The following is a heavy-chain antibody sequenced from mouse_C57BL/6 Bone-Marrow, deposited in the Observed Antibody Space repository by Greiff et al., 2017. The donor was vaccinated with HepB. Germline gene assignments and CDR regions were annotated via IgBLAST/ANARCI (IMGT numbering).Heavy chain of an antibody. D-gene: IGHD1-1*01. CDR1: GFTFSSYA. Sequence: EVMLVESGGGLVKPGGSLKLSCAASGFTFSSYAMSWVRQTPEKRLEWVATISDGGSYTYYPDNVKGRFTISRDNAKNTLYLQMSHLKSEDTAMYYCARDYYYGSTYYYAMDYWGQGTSVTVSS. V-gene: IGHV5-4*01. CDR2: ISDGGSYT. J-gene: IGHJ4*01. CDR3: ARDYYYGSTYYYAMDY.